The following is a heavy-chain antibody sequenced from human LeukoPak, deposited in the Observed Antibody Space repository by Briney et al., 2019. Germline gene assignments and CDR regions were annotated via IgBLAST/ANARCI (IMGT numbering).Heavy chain of an antibody. CDR2: IKQDGSEK. CDR3: ATDYGYPYYFDY. V-gene: IGHV3-7*01. Sequence: GGSLRLSCVASGFTFSSYWMSWVRQAPGKGLEWVANIKQDGSEKYYVDSVKGRFTISRDNAKNSLFLQMNSLRAEDTAVYYCATDYGYPYYFDYWGQGTLVTVSS. D-gene: IGHD4-17*01. CDR1: GFTFSSYW. J-gene: IGHJ4*02.